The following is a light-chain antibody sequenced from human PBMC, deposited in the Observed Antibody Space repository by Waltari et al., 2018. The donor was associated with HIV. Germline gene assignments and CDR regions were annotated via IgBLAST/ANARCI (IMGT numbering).Light chain of an antibody. V-gene: IGKV3-15*01. CDR1: QSVSRN. Sequence: EIVMTQSPATLFMSPGERATFFCRASQSVSRNLAWYQQKFGQAPRLLIYDASTRATGIPARFSGSGSGTECTLTISSLQSEDVAFYYCQQYNNLPPRYTCGQGTKLEIK. CDR3: QQYNNLPPRYT. J-gene: IGKJ2*01. CDR2: DAS.